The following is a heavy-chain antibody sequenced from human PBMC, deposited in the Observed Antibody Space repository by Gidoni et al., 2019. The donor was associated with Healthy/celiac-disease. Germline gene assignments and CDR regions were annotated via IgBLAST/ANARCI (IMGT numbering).Heavy chain of an antibody. D-gene: IGHD3-22*01. V-gene: IGHV4-59*01. CDR3: ARVLPYDSSGYYYVLDAFDI. J-gene: IGHJ3*02. Sequence: QVQLQASGPGLVKPSETLSLTCPVSGGSISRYYWNWLRQPPGKGLEWIGYIYYSGRTNYNPSLKSRVTISVDTSKNQFSLKLSSVTAADTAVYYCARVLPYDSSGYYYVLDAFDIWGQGTMVTVSS. CDR2: IYYSGRT. CDR1: GGSISRYY.